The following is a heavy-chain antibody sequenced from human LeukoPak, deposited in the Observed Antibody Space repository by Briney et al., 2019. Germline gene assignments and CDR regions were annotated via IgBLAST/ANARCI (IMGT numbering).Heavy chain of an antibody. CDR2: MNPNSGNT. J-gene: IGHJ4*02. V-gene: IGHV1-8*02. CDR3: AGGTRGYFDY. CDR1: GYTFTGYY. Sequence: ASVKVSCKASGYTFTGYYMHWVRQAPGQGLEWMGWMNPNSGNTGYAQKFQGRVTMTRNTSISTAYMELSSLRSEDTAVYYCAGGTRGYFDYWGQGTLVTVSS.